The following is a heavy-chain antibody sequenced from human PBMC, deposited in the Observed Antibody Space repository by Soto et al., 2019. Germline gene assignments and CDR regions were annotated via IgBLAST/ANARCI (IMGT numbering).Heavy chain of an antibody. CDR1: GGTFSSYT. CDR2: IIPIRGLA. J-gene: IGHJ6*02. V-gene: IGHV1-69*02. Sequence: QVQLVQSGAEVKKPGSSVKVSCKASGGTFSSYTISWVRQAPGQGLEWMGRIIPIRGLANYAQKIQGRVTSTADKSTSTAHMELSSLRSADTAVYYCASRSGACYGMDVWGQGNTVTVSS. CDR3: ASRSGACYGMDV.